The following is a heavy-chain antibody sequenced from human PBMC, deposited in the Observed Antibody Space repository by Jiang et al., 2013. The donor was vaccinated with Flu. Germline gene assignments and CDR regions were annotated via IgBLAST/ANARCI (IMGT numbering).Heavy chain of an antibody. V-gene: IGHV3-23*01. J-gene: IGHJ4*02. Sequence: ISRDNSKNTLYLQMNSLRAEDTAVYYCAKDRTGSGSYYPTGFDYWGQGTLVTVSS. D-gene: IGHD1-26*01. CDR3: AKDRTGSGSYYPTGFDY.